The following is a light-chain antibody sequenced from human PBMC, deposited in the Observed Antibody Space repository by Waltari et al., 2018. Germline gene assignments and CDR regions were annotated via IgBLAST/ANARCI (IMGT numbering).Light chain of an antibody. CDR3: QQYGSYVFT. CDR2: RTF. V-gene: IGKV3-20*01. Sequence: ENVLTQSPGTLSLSPGERATLSCRASQSLSSTYLAWYQQKPGQPPRLLTNRTFNRAAGIPNRVSGTGSGTDVTLNISRLAPEDFGVYYCQQYGSYVFTFGPGTKVDV. J-gene: IGKJ3*01. CDR1: QSLSSTY.